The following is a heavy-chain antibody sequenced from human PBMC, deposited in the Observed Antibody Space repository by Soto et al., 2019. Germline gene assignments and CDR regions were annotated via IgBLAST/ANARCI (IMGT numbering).Heavy chain of an antibody. D-gene: IGHD7-27*01. V-gene: IGHV3-21*01. CDR2: ISSSSSYI. CDR3: ARQKLGIGYYYYCMVV. J-gene: IGHJ6*02. Sequence: GGSLRLSCAASGFTSSSYSMNWVRQAPGKGLEWDSSISSSSSYIYYADSVKGRFTISRDNAKNSLYLQMNSLIAEDTAVYYCARQKLGIGYYYYCMVVWGQGTMDTISS. CDR1: GFTSSSYS.